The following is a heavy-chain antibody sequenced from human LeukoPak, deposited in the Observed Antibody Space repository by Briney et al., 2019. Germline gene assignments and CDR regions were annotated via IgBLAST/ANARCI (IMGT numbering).Heavy chain of an antibody. CDR2: IYYSGNT. CDR3: ARQRDNALTYFDY. D-gene: IGHD1-14*01. Sequence: SETLSLTCNVSGGSISSYYWSWIRQPPGKGLEWIGYIYYSGNTNYNPSLKSRVTISADTSKNQFSLKLSSVTAADTAMYYCARQRDNALTYFDYWGQGTLVTGS. J-gene: IGHJ4*02. CDR1: GGSISSYY. V-gene: IGHV4-59*08.